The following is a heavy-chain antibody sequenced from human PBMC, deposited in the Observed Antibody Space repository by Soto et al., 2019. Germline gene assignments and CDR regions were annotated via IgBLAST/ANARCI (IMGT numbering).Heavy chain of an antibody. D-gene: IGHD2-15*01. Sequence: GGSLRLSCAASGFTFSNAWLSWVRQAPGKGLEWVGRIKSKTDGGTTDYAAPVKGRFTISRDDSKNTLYLQMNSLKTEDTAVYYCTTELVVVAATSSDYYYYMDVWGKGTTVTVSS. CDR2: IKSKTDGGTT. V-gene: IGHV3-15*01. CDR1: GFTFSNAW. J-gene: IGHJ6*03. CDR3: TTELVVVAATSSDYYYYMDV.